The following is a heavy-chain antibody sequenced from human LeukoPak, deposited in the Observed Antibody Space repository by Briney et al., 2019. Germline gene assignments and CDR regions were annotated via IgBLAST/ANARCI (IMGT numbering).Heavy chain of an antibody. D-gene: IGHD3-10*01. Sequence: GESLTISCKGSGYSFTSYWTNWVRQMPGKGLEWVGRIDPSDSYTNYSPSFQGHVTTSADKSITAAYLQWNSLKASDTAMYYCARSTGTGSFFGLNDYWGQGTLVTVSS. CDR2: IDPSDSYT. V-gene: IGHV5-10-1*01. J-gene: IGHJ4*01. CDR3: ARSTGTGSFFGLNDY. CDR1: GYSFTSYW.